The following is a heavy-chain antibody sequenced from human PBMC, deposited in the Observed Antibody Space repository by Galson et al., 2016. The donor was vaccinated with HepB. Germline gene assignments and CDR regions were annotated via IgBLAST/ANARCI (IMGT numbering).Heavy chain of an antibody. J-gene: IGHJ6*02. CDR2: INPKSGGT. CDR1: GYTFSAYY. CDR3: AKNLALRGDSRYGMDV. D-gene: IGHD2-21*02. V-gene: IGHV1-2*02. Sequence: SVKVSCKASGYTFSAYYMHWVRQAPGQGLEWMGWINPKSGGTDYAQNFQGRVTIIRDTSINTAYMELSRLRSDDTAVYYCAKNLALRGDSRYGMDVWGQGTTVTVSS.